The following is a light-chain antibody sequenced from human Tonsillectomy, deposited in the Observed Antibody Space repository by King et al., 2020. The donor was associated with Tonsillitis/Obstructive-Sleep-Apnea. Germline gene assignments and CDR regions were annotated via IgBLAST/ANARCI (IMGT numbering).Light chain of an antibody. Sequence: VPSRFSGSGFGTPFTLTISNLQPEDFATYYCQQSYTTLTFGGGTKAEIK. V-gene: IGKV1-39*01. J-gene: IGKJ4*01. CDR3: QQSYTTLT.